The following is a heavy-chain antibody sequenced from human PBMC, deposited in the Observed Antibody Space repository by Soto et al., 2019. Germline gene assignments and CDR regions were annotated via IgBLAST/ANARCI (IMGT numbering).Heavy chain of an antibody. D-gene: IGHD2-2*01. V-gene: IGHV1-69*12. CDR2: IIPIFGTA. CDR3: ARHVPAAGYYNGMDV. J-gene: IGHJ6*02. Sequence: QVQLVQSGAEVKKPGSSVKVSCKASGGTFSSYAISWVRQAPGQGLEWMGGIIPIFGTANYAQKFQGRVAIPADESTSAAYMELSSLSSEDPAVYYCARHVPAAGYYNGMDVWGQGATVTVSS. CDR1: GGTFSSYA.